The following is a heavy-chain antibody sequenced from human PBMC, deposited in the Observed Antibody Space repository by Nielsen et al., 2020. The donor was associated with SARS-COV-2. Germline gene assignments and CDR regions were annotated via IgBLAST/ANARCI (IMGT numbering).Heavy chain of an antibody. J-gene: IGHJ6*02. D-gene: IGHD1-26*01. Sequence: SVKVSCKASGGTFSSYAISWVRQAPGQGLEWMGRIIPILGIANYARKFQGRVTITADKSTSTAYMELSSLRSEDTAVYYCAKGSPEVGAPHYYGMDVWGQGTTVTVSS. CDR3: AKGSPEVGAPHYYGMDV. V-gene: IGHV1-69*04. CDR1: GGTFSSYA. CDR2: IIPILGIA.